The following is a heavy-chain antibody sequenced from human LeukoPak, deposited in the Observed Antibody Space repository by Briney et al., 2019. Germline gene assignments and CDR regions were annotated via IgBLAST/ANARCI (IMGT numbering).Heavy chain of an antibody. CDR3: ARARAFDI. CDR1: GGSISSGGYS. V-gene: IGHV4-30-2*05. CDR2: IYHSGST. J-gene: IGHJ3*02. Sequence: SETLSLTCAVSGGSISSGGYSWSWLRQPPGKGLEWIGYIYHSGSTYYNPSLKIRVTISVDTSKNQFSLKLSSVTAADTAVYYCARARAFDIWGQGTMVTVSS.